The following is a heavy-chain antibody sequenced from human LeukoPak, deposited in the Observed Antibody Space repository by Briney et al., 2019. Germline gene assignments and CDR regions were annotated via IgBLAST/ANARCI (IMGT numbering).Heavy chain of an antibody. J-gene: IGHJ4*02. CDR2: ISGSGGST. CDR1: GFTFSSYA. Sequence: GGSLRLSRAASGFTFSSYAMSWVRQAPGKGLEWVSAISGSGGSTYYADSVKGRFTTSRDNSKNTLYLQMNSLRVEDTAVYYCLRGDRRDYWGQGTLVTVSS. V-gene: IGHV3-23*01. CDR3: LRGDRRDY.